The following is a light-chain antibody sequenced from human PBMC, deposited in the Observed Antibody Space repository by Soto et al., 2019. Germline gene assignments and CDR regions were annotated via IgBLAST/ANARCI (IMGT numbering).Light chain of an antibody. CDR2: SNN. CDR3: AEWDDSLNGVV. V-gene: IGLV1-44*01. J-gene: IGLJ2*01. Sequence: QSVLTQPPSASGTPGQRVTISCSGSSSNIGSNTVNWYQQLPGTAPKLLIYSNNQRPSGVPDRFSGSKSGTSASLAISGLQSEDGADYYCAEWDDSLNGVVFGGGTKLTVL. CDR1: SSNIGSNT.